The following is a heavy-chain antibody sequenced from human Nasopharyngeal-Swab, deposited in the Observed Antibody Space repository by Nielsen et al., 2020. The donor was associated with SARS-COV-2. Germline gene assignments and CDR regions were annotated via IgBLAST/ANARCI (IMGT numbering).Heavy chain of an antibody. Sequence: WIRQPPGKGLEWIGEIYHSGSTNYNPSLKSRVTISVDKSKNQFPLKLSSVTAADTAVYYCARLSGLFDYWSQGTLVTVSS. J-gene: IGHJ4*02. V-gene: IGHV4-4*02. CDR2: IYHSGST. D-gene: IGHD6-19*01. CDR3: ARLSGLFDY.